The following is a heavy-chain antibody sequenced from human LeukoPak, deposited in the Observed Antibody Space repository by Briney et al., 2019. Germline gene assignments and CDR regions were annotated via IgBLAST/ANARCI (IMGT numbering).Heavy chain of an antibody. CDR1: GYSFTSYW. V-gene: IGHV5-51*01. Sequence: GESLKISCKGSGYSFTSYWIGWVRQMPGKGLEWMGIIYPGDSDTRYSPSFQGQVTISADKSISTAYLQWSSLKASDTATYYCARYGSCGWYGKIYYFDYWGQGTLVTVSS. CDR2: IYPGDSDT. J-gene: IGHJ4*02. CDR3: ARYGSCGWYGKIYYFDY. D-gene: IGHD6-19*01.